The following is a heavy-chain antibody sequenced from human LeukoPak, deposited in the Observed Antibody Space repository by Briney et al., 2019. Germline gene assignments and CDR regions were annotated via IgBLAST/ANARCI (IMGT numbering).Heavy chain of an antibody. CDR3: ARDIGYVNAFDI. CDR1: GYTFTGYY. V-gene: IGHV1-2*02. J-gene: IGHJ3*02. Sequence: ASVKVSCKASGYTFTGYYMHWVRQAPGQGLEWMGWINPNGGGTNYAQKFQGRVTMTRDTSISTAYMELSRLRSDDTAVYYCARDIGYVNAFDIWGQGTMVTVSS. CDR2: INPNGGGT. D-gene: IGHD5-12*01.